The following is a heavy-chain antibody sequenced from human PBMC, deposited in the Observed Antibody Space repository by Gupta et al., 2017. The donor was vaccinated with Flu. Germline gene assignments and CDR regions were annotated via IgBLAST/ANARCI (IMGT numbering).Heavy chain of an antibody. CDR3: ARSDSSGWYKTFDY. V-gene: IGHV3-48*01. CDR2: ISSTANNI. D-gene: IGHD6-19*01. J-gene: IGHJ4*02. Sequence: RQAPGKGLEWLSYISSTANNIYYSDSVKGRFTISRDSAKNSLYLQMNSLRAEDTAVYYCARSDSSGWYKTFDYWGQGTLVTVSS.